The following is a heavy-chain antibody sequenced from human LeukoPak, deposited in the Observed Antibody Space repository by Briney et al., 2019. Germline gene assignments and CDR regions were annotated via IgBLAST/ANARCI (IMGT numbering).Heavy chain of an antibody. CDR2: ISTTSSYT. CDR3: AREGTIHYYDTSGIEYFQH. J-gene: IGHJ1*01. CDR1: GFTFGDYY. Sequence: GGSLRLSCAASGFTFGDYYMSWIRQAPGKGLEWVSYISTTSSYTDYADSVKGRFTISRDNAKNALYLQMNSLRAEDTAVYYCAREGTIHYYDTSGIEYFQHWGQGTLVTVSS. V-gene: IGHV3-11*06. D-gene: IGHD3-22*01.